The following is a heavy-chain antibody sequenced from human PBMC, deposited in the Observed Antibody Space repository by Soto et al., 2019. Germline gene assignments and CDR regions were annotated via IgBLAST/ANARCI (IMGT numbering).Heavy chain of an antibody. CDR1: GGTFSNYA. CDR2: IILGSA. CDR3: ARADYNSDYLLLYVDY. D-gene: IGHD3-22*01. J-gene: IGHJ4*02. Sequence: SVKVSCKAPGGTFSNYALTWVRQAPGQGLEWMGWIILGSANYAQKFQDRLTITADGSTNISYMELTSLTSEDTARYYCARADYNSDYLLLYVDYWGQGTPVTVSS. V-gene: IGHV1-69*13.